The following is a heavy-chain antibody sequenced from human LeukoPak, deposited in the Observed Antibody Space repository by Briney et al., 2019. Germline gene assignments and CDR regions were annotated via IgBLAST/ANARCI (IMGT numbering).Heavy chain of an antibody. D-gene: IGHD2-15*01. J-gene: IGHJ3*02. CDR1: GGSISSSSYY. Sequence: PSETLSLTCTVSGGSISSSSYYWGWIRQPPGKGLEWIGSIYYSGSTYYNPSLKSRVTISVDTSKNQFSLKPSSVTAAVTAVYYCARVVVAAIGEAFDIWGQGTMVTVSS. CDR3: ARVVVAAIGEAFDI. CDR2: IYYSGST. V-gene: IGHV4-39*01.